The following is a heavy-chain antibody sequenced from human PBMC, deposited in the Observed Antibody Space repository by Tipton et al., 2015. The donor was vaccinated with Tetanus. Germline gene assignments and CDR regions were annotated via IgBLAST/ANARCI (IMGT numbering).Heavy chain of an antibody. CDR3: ARDVPYGDYFDY. CDR1: DVSISDYY. V-gene: IGHV4-59*01. CDR2: IHYTGST. J-gene: IGHJ4*02. D-gene: IGHD4-17*01. Sequence: TLSLTCTVSDVSISDYYWSWIRQPPGKGLEWIGYIHYTGSTDYNPSLRSRVTISIDTSENQFSLPLSSVTAADTAVYYCARDVPYGDYFDYWGQGSLVTVSS.